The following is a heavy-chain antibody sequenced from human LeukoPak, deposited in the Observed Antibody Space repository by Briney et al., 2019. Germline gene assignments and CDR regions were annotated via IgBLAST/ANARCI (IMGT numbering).Heavy chain of an antibody. Sequence: PGGSLRLSCAASEFSVGSNYMTWVRQAPGKGLEWVSLIYSGGSTYYADSVKGRFTISRDNAKNSLYLQMNSLRAEDTAVYYCARDGWFGELFPKWWFDPWGQGTLVTVSS. J-gene: IGHJ5*02. CDR3: ARDGWFGELFPKWWFDP. V-gene: IGHV3-66*01. D-gene: IGHD3-10*01. CDR2: IYSGGST. CDR1: EFSVGSNY.